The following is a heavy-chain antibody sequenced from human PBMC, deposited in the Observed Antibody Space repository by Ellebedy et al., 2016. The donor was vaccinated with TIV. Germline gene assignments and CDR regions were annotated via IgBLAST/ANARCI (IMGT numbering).Heavy chain of an antibody. J-gene: IGHJ5*02. Sequence: GESLKISCAASGFTFSLYWMNWVRQAPGKGLEWVANIKPDGGQAYYVDSVKGRFTIARDNAKNSLYLQMNSLRAEDTAVYYCARTPGGWFDPWGQGTLVTVSS. V-gene: IGHV3-7*01. CDR3: ARTPGGWFDP. D-gene: IGHD2-15*01. CDR1: GFTFSLYW. CDR2: IKPDGGQA.